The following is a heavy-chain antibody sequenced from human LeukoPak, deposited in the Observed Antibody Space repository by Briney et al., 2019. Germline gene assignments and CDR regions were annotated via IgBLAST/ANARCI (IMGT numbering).Heavy chain of an antibody. CDR3: ASIYYGSGSYYNY. Sequence: SVKVSCKASGGTFSSYAISWVRQAHGQGLEWMGGIIPIFGTANYAQKFQGRVTITADESTSTAYMELSSLRSEDTAVYYCASIYYGSGSYYNYWGQGTLVTVSS. CDR1: GGTFSSYA. D-gene: IGHD3-10*01. J-gene: IGHJ4*02. CDR2: IIPIFGTA. V-gene: IGHV1-69*13.